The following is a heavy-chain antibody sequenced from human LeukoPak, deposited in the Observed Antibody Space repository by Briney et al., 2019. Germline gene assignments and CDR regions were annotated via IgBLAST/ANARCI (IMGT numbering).Heavy chain of an antibody. D-gene: IGHD6-19*01. CDR3: ARDPGAVAQWFDP. V-gene: IGHV3-48*01. CDR1: GFTVSSNY. CDR2: ISSSSSTI. J-gene: IGHJ5*02. Sequence: GGSLRLSCAASGFTVSSNYMSWVRQAPGKGLEWVSYISSSSSTIYYADSVKGRFTISRDNAKNSLYLQMNSLRAEDTAVYYCARDPGAVAQWFDPWGQGTLSPSPQ.